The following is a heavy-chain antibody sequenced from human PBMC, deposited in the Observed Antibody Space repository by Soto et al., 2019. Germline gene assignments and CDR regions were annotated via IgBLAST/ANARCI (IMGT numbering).Heavy chain of an antibody. J-gene: IGHJ5*02. CDR3: ARADYWLGTPLTGPGGGFDP. Sequence: SETLSLTCTVSGGSISSYYWSWIRQPPGKGLEWIGYIYYSGSTNYNPSLKSRVTISVDTSKNQFSLKLSSVTAADTAVYYCARADYWLGTPLTGPGGGFDPWGQGTLVTVSS. D-gene: IGHD3-10*01. CDR2: IYYSGST. V-gene: IGHV4-59*01. CDR1: GGSISSYY.